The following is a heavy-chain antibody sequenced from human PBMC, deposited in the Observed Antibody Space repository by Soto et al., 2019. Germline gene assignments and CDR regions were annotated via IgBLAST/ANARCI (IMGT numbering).Heavy chain of an antibody. CDR1: GGSINTFY. V-gene: IGHV4-4*07. D-gene: IGHD2-8*01. Sequence: SETLSLTCTVSGGSINTFYWSWVRQPAGKGLEWIGRIYTSGSTNYNPSLKSRVTMSVDTSKNQFSLKLSSVTAADTAVYYCARDPGYCTNGVCYTSYYYYYGMDVWGQGTTVT. CDR2: IYTSGST. J-gene: IGHJ6*02. CDR3: ARDPGYCTNGVCYTSYYYYYGMDV.